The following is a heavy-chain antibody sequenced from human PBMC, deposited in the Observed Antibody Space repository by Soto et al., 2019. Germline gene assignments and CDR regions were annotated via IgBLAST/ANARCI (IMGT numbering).Heavy chain of an antibody. CDR1: GYSFTSYW. V-gene: IGHV5-51*01. D-gene: IGHD2-2*01. CDR3: ARAGYCSSTSCSHYYYYGMDV. Sequence: PGESLKISCKGSGYSFTSYWIGWVRQMPGKGLEWMGIIYPGDSDTRYSPSFQGQVTISADKSISTAYLQWSSLKASDTAMYYCARAGYCSSTSCSHYYYYGMDVWGQGTTVTVS. CDR2: IYPGDSDT. J-gene: IGHJ6*02.